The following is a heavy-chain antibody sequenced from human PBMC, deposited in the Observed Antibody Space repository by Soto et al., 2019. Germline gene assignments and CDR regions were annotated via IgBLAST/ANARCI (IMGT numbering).Heavy chain of an antibody. CDR2: IKQDGNEK. D-gene: IGHD6-19*01. V-gene: IGHV3-7*01. Sequence: EVQLVDSGGALVQPGESPRLSCAASGFTFSDYLMTWVRQAPGKGLEWVATIKQDGNEKYYVDSVKGRFTISRDNAKTSLYLQLNALRAEDTAVYYCAIGHWLGKWGQGTLVTVSS. CDR3: AIGHWLGK. J-gene: IGHJ4*02. CDR1: GFTFSDYL.